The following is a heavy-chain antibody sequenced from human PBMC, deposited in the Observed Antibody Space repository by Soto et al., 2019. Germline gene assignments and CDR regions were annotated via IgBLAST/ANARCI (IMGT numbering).Heavy chain of an antibody. CDR1: GFTFDDYA. J-gene: IGHJ6*03. V-gene: IGHV3-9*01. Sequence: SLRLSCAASGFTFDDYAMHWVRQAPGKGLEWVSGISWNSGSIGYADSVKGRFTISRDNAKNSLYLQMNSLRAEDTALYYCAKLAGDESYYYYYMDVWGKGTTVTVSS. D-gene: IGHD3-10*01. CDR3: AKLAGDESYYYYYMDV. CDR2: ISWNSGSI.